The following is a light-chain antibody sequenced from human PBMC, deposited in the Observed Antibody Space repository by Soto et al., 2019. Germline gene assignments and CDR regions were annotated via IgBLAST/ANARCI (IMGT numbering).Light chain of an antibody. J-gene: IGKJ1*01. CDR2: AAS. CDR3: QKYNSAPRT. V-gene: IGKV1-27*01. Sequence: DIQMTQSPSSLSASVGDRVTITCRASQGISKYLAWYQQKPGKGPNLLIYAASTLQSGVPSRFSSSGSGTDFTLTISSLQPEDVATYYCQKYNSAPRTFGQGTKVEI. CDR1: QGISKY.